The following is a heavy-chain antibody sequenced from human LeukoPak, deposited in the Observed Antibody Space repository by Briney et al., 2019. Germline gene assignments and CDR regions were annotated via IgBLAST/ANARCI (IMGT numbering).Heavy chain of an antibody. V-gene: IGHV1-18*01. CDR2: ISVCNGNT. J-gene: IGHJ4*02. CDR3: ARVQPHRIYYDDSDYPTRNDY. Sequence: ASVKVSCKASGYIFTSYGISWVRQAPRQGLEWMGWISVCNGNTNYVQKFQDRVTMTTYTSTSTAYMELRSLRSDDTAVYYCARVQPHRIYYDDSDYPTRNDYWGQGTLVTVSS. CDR1: GYIFTSYG. D-gene: IGHD3-22*01.